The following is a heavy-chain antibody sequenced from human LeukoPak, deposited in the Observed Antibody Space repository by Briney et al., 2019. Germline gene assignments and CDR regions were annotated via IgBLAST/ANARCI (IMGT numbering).Heavy chain of an antibody. Sequence: ASVKVSCKASGYTFTGYYMHWVRQAPGQGLEWMGWINPNSGGTNYAQKFQGRVTMTRDTSISTAYMELSRLRSDDTAVYYCARGRYYGSGSYSSYMDVWGKGTTVTVSS. J-gene: IGHJ6*03. V-gene: IGHV1-2*02. D-gene: IGHD3-10*01. CDR2: INPNSGGT. CDR3: ARGRYYGSGSYSSYMDV. CDR1: GYTFTGYY.